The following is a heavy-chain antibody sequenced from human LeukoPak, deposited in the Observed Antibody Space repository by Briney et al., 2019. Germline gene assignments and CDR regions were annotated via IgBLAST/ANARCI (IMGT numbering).Heavy chain of an antibody. Sequence: SETLSLTCTISGGSISSYYWSWIRQPPGKGLEWIGYIYYSGSTNYNPSLKSRVTISVDTSKNQFSLKLSSVTAADTAVYYCATYCSGGSCYSDDAFDIWGQGTMVTVSS. J-gene: IGHJ3*02. CDR3: ATYCSGGSCYSDDAFDI. V-gene: IGHV4-59*08. CDR2: IYYSGST. CDR1: GGSISSYY. D-gene: IGHD2-15*01.